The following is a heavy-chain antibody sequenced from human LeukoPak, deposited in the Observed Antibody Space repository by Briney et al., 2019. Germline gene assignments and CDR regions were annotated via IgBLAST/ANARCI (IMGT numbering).Heavy chain of an antibody. J-gene: IGHJ3*02. Sequence: SETLSLTCTVSGGSVSSGSYYWSWIRQPPGKGLEWIGEINHSGSTNYNPSLKSRVTISVDTSKNQFSLELSSVTAADTAVYYCASLNWDDAFDIWGQGTMVTVSS. CDR3: ASLNWDDAFDI. CDR2: INHSGST. D-gene: IGHD7-27*01. V-gene: IGHV4-39*07. CDR1: GGSVSSGSYY.